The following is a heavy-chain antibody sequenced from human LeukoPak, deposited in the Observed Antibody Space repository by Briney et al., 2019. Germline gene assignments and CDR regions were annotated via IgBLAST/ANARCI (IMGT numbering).Heavy chain of an antibody. V-gene: IGHV3-30*18. CDR3: AKDLSPLAFGEFPRGYFDY. CDR1: GFTFSSYG. CDR2: ISYDGSNK. J-gene: IGHJ4*02. D-gene: IGHD3-10*01. Sequence: GGSLRLSCAASGFTFSSYGMHWVRQAPGKGLEWVAVISYDGSNKYYADSVKGRFTISRDNSKNTLYLQMNSLRAEDTAVYYCAKDLSPLAFGEFPRGYFDYWGQGTLVTVSS.